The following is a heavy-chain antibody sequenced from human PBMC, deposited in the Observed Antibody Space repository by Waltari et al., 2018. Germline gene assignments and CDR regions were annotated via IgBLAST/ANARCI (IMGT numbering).Heavy chain of an antibody. J-gene: IGHJ5*02. V-gene: IGHV4-59*01. Sequence: QVQLQESGPSLLKPTETLSLICTVSGGSISGFYWSWVRQHPGKGLVWVGYIYYTGSTNFNPSLKSRVTMSVDTSKNQFSLKLSSVTAADTAFYYCAKGGGGDWEWFDPWGQGTLVTVSS. CDR3: AKGGGGDWEWFDP. D-gene: IGHD2-21*02. CDR1: GGSISGFY. CDR2: IYYTGST.